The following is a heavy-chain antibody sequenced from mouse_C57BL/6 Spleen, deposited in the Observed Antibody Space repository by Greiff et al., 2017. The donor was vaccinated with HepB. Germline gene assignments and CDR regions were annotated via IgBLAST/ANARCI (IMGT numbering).Heavy chain of an antibody. CDR1: GYTFTSYG. V-gene: IGHV1-81*01. CDR2: IYPRSGNT. D-gene: IGHD1-1*01. Sequence: QVQLQQSGAELARPGASVKLSCKASGYTFTSYGISWVKQRTGQGLEWIGEIYPRSGNTYYNEKFKGKATLTADKSSSTAYMELRSLTAEDSAVYFCARARADYYGSSYLAWFAYWGQGTLVTVSA. CDR3: ARARADYYGSSYLAWFAY. J-gene: IGHJ3*01.